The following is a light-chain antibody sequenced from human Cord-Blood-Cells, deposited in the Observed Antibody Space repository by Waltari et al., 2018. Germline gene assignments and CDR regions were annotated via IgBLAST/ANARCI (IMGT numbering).Light chain of an antibody. Sequence: QSALTQPASVSGSPGQSITISCSGTSSAVGGYNYVSWSQQHPGNAPKLLIYDVRKRPSGVSNRFSGSKSGNTASLTISGLQAEDEADYYCSSYTSSSTRVFGGGTKLTVL. CDR3: SSYTSSSTRV. CDR2: DVR. CDR1: SSAVGGYNY. J-gene: IGLJ3*02. V-gene: IGLV2-14*01.